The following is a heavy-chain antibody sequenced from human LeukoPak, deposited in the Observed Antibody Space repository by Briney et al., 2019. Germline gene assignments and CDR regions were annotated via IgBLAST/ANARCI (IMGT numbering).Heavy chain of an antibody. V-gene: IGHV4-59*01. CDR1: GGSISSYY. CDR2: IYYSGST. CDR3: ARVGYYDFWSGYSAYYYYYMDV. Sequence: SETLSLTCTVSGGSISSYYWSWIRQPPGKGLEWIGYIYYSGSTNYNPSLKSRVTISVDTSKNQFSLKLSSVTAADTAVYYCARVGYYDFWSGYSAYYYYYMDVWGKGTTVTVSS. J-gene: IGHJ6*03. D-gene: IGHD3-3*01.